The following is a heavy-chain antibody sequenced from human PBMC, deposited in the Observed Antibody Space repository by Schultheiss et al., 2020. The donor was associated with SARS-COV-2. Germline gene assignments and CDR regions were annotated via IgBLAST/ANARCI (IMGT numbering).Heavy chain of an antibody. CDR2: ISGSGGST. V-gene: IGHV3-23*01. CDR3: AKAYCGGDCYWDYYYYYYMDV. Sequence: GGSLRLSCTASGFTFGDYAMSWFRQAPGKGLEWVSAISGSGGSTYYADSVKGRFTISRDNSKNTLYLQMNSLRAEDTAVYYCAKAYCGGDCYWDYYYYYYMDVWGKGTTVTVSS. CDR1: GFTFGDYA. D-gene: IGHD2-21*01. J-gene: IGHJ6*03.